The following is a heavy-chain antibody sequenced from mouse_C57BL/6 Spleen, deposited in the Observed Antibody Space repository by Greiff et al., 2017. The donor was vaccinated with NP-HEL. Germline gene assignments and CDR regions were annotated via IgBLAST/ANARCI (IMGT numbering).Heavy chain of an antibody. Sequence: EVQLQQSGPELVKPGASVKIPCKASGYTFTDYNMDWVKQSHGKSLEWIGDINPNNGGTIYNQKFKGKATLTVDKSSSTAYMELRSLTSEDTAVYYGAREDDGSSAWYFDVWGTGTTVTVSS. CDR1: GYTFTDYN. V-gene: IGHV1-18*01. J-gene: IGHJ1*03. CDR2: INPNNGGT. D-gene: IGHD1-1*01. CDR3: AREDDGSSAWYFDV.